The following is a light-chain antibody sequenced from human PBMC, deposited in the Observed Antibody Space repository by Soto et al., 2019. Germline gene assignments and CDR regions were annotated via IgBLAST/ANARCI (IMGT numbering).Light chain of an antibody. V-gene: IGKV3-11*01. Sequence: EIVLTQSPATLSLSPGERATLSCSASQSVSSYLAWYQQKPGQAPRLLIYDASNMATGIPARFSGSGSGTDFTLTISSLEPEDFAVYYCQQRSNWPSMYTFGQGTKLEIK. J-gene: IGKJ2*01. CDR2: DAS. CDR1: QSVSSY. CDR3: QQRSNWPSMYT.